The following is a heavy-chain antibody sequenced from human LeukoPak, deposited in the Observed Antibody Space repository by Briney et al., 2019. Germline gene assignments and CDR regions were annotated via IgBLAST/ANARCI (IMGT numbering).Heavy chain of an antibody. Sequence: GGSLRLSCAASGFTFSSYAMSWVRQAPGKGLEWVSAISGSGGSTYYADSVKGRFTISRDNSKNTLYLQMNSLRAEDTATYYCAKLSGMIMFGDLFDYWGQGTLVVVSS. J-gene: IGHJ4*02. CDR3: AKLSGMIMFGDLFDY. D-gene: IGHD3-16*01. CDR1: GFTFSSYA. CDR2: ISGSGGST. V-gene: IGHV3-23*01.